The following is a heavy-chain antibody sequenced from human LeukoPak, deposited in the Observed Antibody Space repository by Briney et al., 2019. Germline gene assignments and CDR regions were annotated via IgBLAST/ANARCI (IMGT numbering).Heavy chain of an antibody. CDR1: GFTFSDYY. CDR3: VRELPPVVQYYFDY. CDR2: IWYDGSNK. J-gene: IGHJ4*02. V-gene: IGHV3-33*08. Sequence: PGGSLRLSCAASGFTFSDYYTSWICQAPGKGLEWVAVIWYDGSNKYYADSVKGRFTISRDNSRNTLYLQMNSLRAEDTAVYYCVRELPPVVQYYFDYWGPGTLVTVSS. D-gene: IGHD3-22*01.